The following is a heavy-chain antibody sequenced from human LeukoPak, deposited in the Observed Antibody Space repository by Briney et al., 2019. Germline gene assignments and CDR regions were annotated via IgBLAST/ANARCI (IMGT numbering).Heavy chain of an antibody. CDR3: ARQLTTVTLGWFDP. CDR2: IYHSGST. J-gene: IGHJ5*02. D-gene: IGHD4-17*01. CDR1: GYSISSGYY. V-gene: IGHV4-38-2*01. Sequence: SETPSLTCAVSGYSISSGYYWGWIRQPPGKGLEWIGSIYHSGSTYYNPSLKSRVTISVDTSKNQFSLKLSSVTAADTAVYYCARQLTTVTLGWFDPWGQGTLVTVSS.